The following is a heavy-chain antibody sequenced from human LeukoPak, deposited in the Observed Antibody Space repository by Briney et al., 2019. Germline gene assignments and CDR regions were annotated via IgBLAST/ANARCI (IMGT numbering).Heavy chain of an antibody. D-gene: IGHD3-16*02. CDR1: GGSFSGYY. CDR3: ARVPIPYDYVWGSYRYTGSWFDP. V-gene: IGHV4-34*01. J-gene: IGHJ5*02. Sequence: SETLSLTCAVYGGSFSGYYWSWIRQPPGKGLEWIGEINHSGSTNYNPSLKSRVTISVDTPKNQFSLKLSSVTAADTAVYYCARVPIPYDYVWGSYRYTGSWFDPWGQGTLVTVSS. CDR2: INHSGST.